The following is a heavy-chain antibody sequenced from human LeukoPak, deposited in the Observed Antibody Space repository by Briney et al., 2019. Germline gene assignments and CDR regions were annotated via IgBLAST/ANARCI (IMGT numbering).Heavy chain of an antibody. D-gene: IGHD6-6*01. CDR3: ARDQRVTGRPDIDY. CDR1: GFTFRNHW. CDR2: ISSDGSST. J-gene: IGHJ4*02. Sequence: PGGSLRLSCAASGFTFRNHWMHWVRQTPGKGLVWVSRISSDGSSTTYADSVKGRFTISRDNAKNTLYLQMNNLRAEDTAMYYWARDQRVTGRPDIDYWGQGTLVIVSS. V-gene: IGHV3-74*03.